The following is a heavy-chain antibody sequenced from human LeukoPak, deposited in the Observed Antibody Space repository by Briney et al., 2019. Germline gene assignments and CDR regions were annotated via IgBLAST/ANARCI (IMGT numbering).Heavy chain of an antibody. CDR1: GFTFSSYA. CDR2: ISGSGVST. D-gene: IGHD3-22*01. V-gene: IGHV3-23*01. J-gene: IGHJ4*02. Sequence: GGSLRLSCAASGFTFSSYAVSWVRQAPGKGLEWVSGISGSGVSTYYADSVKGRFTISRDNFKNTLFLQMNSLRAEDTAVYSCAKEAYYDGTGYFDFWGQGTLVTVSS. CDR3: AKEAYYDGTGYFDF.